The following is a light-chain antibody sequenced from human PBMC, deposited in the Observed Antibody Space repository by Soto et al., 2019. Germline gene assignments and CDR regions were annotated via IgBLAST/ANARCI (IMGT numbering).Light chain of an antibody. J-gene: IGKJ2*01. Sequence: EIVLTQSPGTLSLSPGERATLSCRASQTISSTYLAWYQQTPGQPPRLLIFGASTRATGTPDRFSGSGSGTDFTLTISRLEPEDVAVYYCQQYGGSPRYTFGQGTKLEIK. V-gene: IGKV3-20*01. CDR1: QTISSTY. CDR2: GAS. CDR3: QQYGGSPRYT.